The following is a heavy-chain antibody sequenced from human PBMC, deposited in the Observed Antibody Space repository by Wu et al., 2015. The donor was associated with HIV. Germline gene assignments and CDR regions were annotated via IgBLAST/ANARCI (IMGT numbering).Heavy chain of an antibody. CDR1: GGTFSSYA. V-gene: IGHV1-69*13. CDR3: ARDQYYYGSGPQESGWFDP. D-gene: IGHD3-10*01. CDR2: IIPIFGTA. J-gene: IGHJ5*02. Sequence: QVQLVQSGAEVKKPGSSVKVSCKASGGTFSSYAISWVRQAPGQGLEWMGRIIPIFGTANYAQKFQGRVTITADESTSTAYMELSSLRSEDTAVYYCARDQYYYGSGPQESGWFDPWGQGTLVTVSS.